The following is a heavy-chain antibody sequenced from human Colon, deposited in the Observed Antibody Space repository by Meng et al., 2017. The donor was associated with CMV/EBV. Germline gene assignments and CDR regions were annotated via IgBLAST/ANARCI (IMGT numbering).Heavy chain of an antibody. D-gene: IGHD1-14*01. CDR3: ISEAAGGDY. V-gene: IGHV3-74*01. J-gene: IGHJ4*02. Sequence: GESLKISCAVSGFTFSNFWMHWVRQGPGQGLVWLSRINNDGSTTTYADSVTGRFTMSRDNDKNTLYLQMNSLTVDDTAVYYCISEAAGGDYWGQGALVTVSS. CDR1: GFTFSNFW. CDR2: INNDGSTT.